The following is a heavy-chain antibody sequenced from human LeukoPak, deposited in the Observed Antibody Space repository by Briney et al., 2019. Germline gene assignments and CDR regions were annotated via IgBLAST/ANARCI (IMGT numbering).Heavy chain of an antibody. J-gene: IGHJ5*02. D-gene: IGHD2-15*01. CDR2: IKQDGSEK. CDR3: ARNPGVCSGGSCYSNWFDP. V-gene: IGHV3-7*01. Sequence: GGSLRLSCAASGFTFSSYWVSWVRQAPGKVLEWVANIKQDGSEKYYVDSVKGRFTISRDNAKNSLYLQMNSLRAEDTAVYYCARNPGVCSGGSCYSNWFDPWGQGTLVPVSS. CDR1: GFTFSSYW.